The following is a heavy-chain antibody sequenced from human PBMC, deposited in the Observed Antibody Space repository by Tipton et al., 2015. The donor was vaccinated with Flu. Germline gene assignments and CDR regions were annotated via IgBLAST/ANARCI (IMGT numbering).Heavy chain of an antibody. V-gene: IGHV4-38-2*02. CDR1: GDSMRRDYF. Sequence: TLSLTCTVSGDSMRRDYFWGWIRQAPGKGLEWIGNIHYSGSPHYNPSLKSRVTISVDTSKNQFSLRLSSVTAADTAVYYCARGNLDLDYWGLGTLVTVSS. CDR3: ARGNLDLDY. J-gene: IGHJ4*02. D-gene: IGHD1-14*01. CDR2: IHYSGSP.